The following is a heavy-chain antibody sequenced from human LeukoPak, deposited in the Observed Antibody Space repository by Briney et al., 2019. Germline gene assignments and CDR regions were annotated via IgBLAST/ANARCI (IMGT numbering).Heavy chain of an antibody. CDR1: GFTVSSNY. Sequence: GGSLRLSCAASGFTVSSNYMSWVRQAPGKGLEWVSVIFSGDNPDYADSVKGRFTISRDNSKNTLYLQMNSPRAEDAAVYYCARARAGTASDFDYWGQGTLVTVSS. J-gene: IGHJ4*02. CDR2: IFSGDNP. D-gene: IGHD1-7*01. V-gene: IGHV3-53*01. CDR3: ARARAGTASDFDY.